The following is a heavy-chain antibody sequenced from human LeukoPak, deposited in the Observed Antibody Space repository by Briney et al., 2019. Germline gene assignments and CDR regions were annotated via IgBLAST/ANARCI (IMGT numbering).Heavy chain of an antibody. D-gene: IGHD4-17*01. Sequence: GGSLRLSCAASGFTFSSYAMSWVRQAPGKGLEWVAIIKQDGSERYYVDSVKGRFTISRDNSKNTLYLQMNSLRAEDTAMYYCARETGSAVGSTDFDYWGQGTLVTVSS. CDR1: GFTFSSYA. J-gene: IGHJ4*02. CDR2: IKQDGSER. V-gene: IGHV3-7*01. CDR3: ARETGSAVGSTDFDY.